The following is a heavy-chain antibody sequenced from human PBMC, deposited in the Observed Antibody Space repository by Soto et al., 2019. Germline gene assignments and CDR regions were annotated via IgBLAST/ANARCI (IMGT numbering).Heavy chain of an antibody. D-gene: IGHD6-19*01. CDR1: GFTFSSYW. CDR2: IKQDGSEK. V-gene: IGHV3-7*01. Sequence: GGSLRLSCAASGFTFSSYWMSWVRQAPGKGLEWVANIKQDGSEKYYVDSVKGRFTISRDNAKNSLYLQMNSLRAEDTAVYYCARGGWYRSWRYYYYGMDVWGQGTTVTVSS. CDR3: ARGGWYRSWRYYYYGMDV. J-gene: IGHJ6*02.